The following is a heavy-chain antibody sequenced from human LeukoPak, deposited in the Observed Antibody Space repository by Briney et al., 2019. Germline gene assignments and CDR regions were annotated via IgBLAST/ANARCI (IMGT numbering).Heavy chain of an antibody. CDR3: ARSQYSYDFFDY. Sequence: KSWETLSLTCTVSGGSISYYYWTWIRQPPGKGLEWIGSIYYSWSTNYNPSLKSRVTISVDTSKIQFSLKLSSVTAADTAMYYCARSQYSYDFFDYWGQGTLVTVSS. V-gene: IGHV4-59*08. J-gene: IGHJ4*02. CDR1: GGSISYYY. D-gene: IGHD5-18*01. CDR2: IYYSWST.